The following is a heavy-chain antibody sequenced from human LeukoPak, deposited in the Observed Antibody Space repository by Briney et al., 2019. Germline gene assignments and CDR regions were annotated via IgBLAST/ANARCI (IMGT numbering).Heavy chain of an antibody. V-gene: IGHV3-7*01. CDR3: ARGHGDYGIN. CDR2: MKPDGSEK. Sequence: SGGSLRLSCAVSGFTFSSYWMTWVRQAPGKGLEWVVTMKPDGSEKYYVDSVKGRFNISRDNAKNSLYLQMDSLRAEDTAVYYCARGHGDYGINWGQGTLVTVSS. CDR1: GFTFSSYW. J-gene: IGHJ4*02. D-gene: IGHD4-17*01.